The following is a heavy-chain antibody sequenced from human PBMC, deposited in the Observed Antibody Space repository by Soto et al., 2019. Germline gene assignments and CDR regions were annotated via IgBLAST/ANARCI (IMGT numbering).Heavy chain of an antibody. CDR3: AKVIFIRPLAGKYFDY. Sequence: HPGGSLRLSCAASGFTFSSYAMSWVRQAPGKGLEWVSAISGSGGSTYYADSVKGRFTISRDNTKNTMYLQMNSLRAEDTAVYYCAKVIFIRPLAGKYFDYWGQGTLVTVSS. J-gene: IGHJ4*02. CDR2: ISGSGGST. V-gene: IGHV3-23*01. D-gene: IGHD3-16*02. CDR1: GFTFSSYA.